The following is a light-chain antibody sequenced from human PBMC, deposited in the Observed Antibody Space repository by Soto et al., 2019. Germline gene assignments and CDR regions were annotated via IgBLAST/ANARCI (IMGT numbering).Light chain of an antibody. V-gene: IGKV3-20*01. CDR2: DAS. J-gene: IGKJ2*01. CDR3: QQYGGSSYT. Sequence: EIVLTQSPGTLSLSPGERATLSCRASQSVSSSYLAWYQQKPGQAPRLLIYDASSRATGIPDRFSASGSGTDFTLTISRLEPEDFAVYYCQQYGGSSYTFGQGTKVDI. CDR1: QSVSSSY.